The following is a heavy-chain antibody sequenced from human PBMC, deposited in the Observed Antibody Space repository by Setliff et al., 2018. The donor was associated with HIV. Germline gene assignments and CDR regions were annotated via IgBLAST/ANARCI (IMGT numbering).Heavy chain of an antibody. J-gene: IGHJ4*02. CDR1: GFTVSSSY. D-gene: IGHD6-25*01. CDR2: ICSDGST. V-gene: IGHV3-66*02. Sequence: GGSLRLSCEASGFTVSSSYMAWVRQAPGKGLEWVSTICSDGSTYHRDSVKGRFTLSRDNSKNTVYLQVGSLRPDDTAMYYCARSRPYNSALDYWGQGTLVTVSS. CDR3: ARSRPYNSALDY.